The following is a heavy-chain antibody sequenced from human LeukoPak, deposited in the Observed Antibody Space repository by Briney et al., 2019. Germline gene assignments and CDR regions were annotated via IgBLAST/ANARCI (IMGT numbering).Heavy chain of an antibody. CDR2: IYYSGRP. CDR3: ARTLVRGIIEFDF. V-gene: IGHV4-39*01. Sequence: SQTLSLTCTVSGGSISSGGYYWSWIRQHPGKGLEWIGSIYYSGRPYYNPALKSRLTISVDTSKNQLSLNLTSVTAADTAVYYCARTLVRGIIEFDFWGQGTLVTVSS. J-gene: IGHJ4*02. CDR1: GGSISSGGYY. D-gene: IGHD3-10*01.